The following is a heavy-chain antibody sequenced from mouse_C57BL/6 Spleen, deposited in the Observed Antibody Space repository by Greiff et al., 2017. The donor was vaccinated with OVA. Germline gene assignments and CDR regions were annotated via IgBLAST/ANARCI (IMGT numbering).Heavy chain of an antibody. J-gene: IGHJ4*01. V-gene: IGHV5-17*01. CDR3: ARPGDYYGSSYPYAMDY. Sequence: DVQLVESGGGLVKPGGSLKLSCAASGFTFSDYGMHWVRQAPEKGLEWVAYISSGSSTIYYADTVKGRFTISRDNAKNTLFLQMTSLRSEDTAMYYCARPGDYYGSSYPYAMDYWGQGTSVTVSS. CDR1: GFTFSDYG. D-gene: IGHD1-1*01. CDR2: ISSGSSTI.